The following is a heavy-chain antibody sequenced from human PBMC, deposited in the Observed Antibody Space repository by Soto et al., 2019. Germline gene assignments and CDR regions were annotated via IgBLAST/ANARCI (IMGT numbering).Heavy chain of an antibody. Sequence: ASVKVSCKASGGTFNNYVINWVRQAPGQGLEWMAGIIPIFGTPNYAQKFQGRVTITADKSTSTAYMELNSLRSEDTAVYYCAGRCDGTNCLAHFDYWGQGTLVTVSS. CDR2: IIPIFGTP. CDR3: AGRCDGTNCLAHFDY. J-gene: IGHJ4*02. CDR1: GGTFNNYV. D-gene: IGHD2-2*01. V-gene: IGHV1-69*06.